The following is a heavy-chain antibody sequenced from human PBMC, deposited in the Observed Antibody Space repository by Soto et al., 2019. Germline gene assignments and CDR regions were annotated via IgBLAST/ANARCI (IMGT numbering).Heavy chain of an antibody. Sequence: DVQLVESGGGLVQPGGSLRLSCTASGLIFSNYWMTWVRQAPGKGPEWVANIKEDGSQIDYVDSVKGRFTVSRDNAKNSVYLQMNTLSGEDTAIYYCARGGSDSSWYWRDWGQGALVTVSS. J-gene: IGHJ4*02. V-gene: IGHV3-7*04. CDR1: GLIFSNYW. CDR2: IKEDGSQI. D-gene: IGHD6-13*01. CDR3: ARGGSDSSWYWRD.